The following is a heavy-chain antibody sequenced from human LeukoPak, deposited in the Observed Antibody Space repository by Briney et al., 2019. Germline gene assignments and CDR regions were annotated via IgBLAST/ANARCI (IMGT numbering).Heavy chain of an antibody. CDR3: PNGIATEDSRLFL. CDR2: IQMDESNK. Sequence: TGGSLRLSCTASGFTFSNDGFHWVRQAPGKGLEWVAFIQMDESNKHYADSVKDRFTVSRDNSKNTLYLQMNSLRPEETALYYCPNGIATEDSRLFLWGQGALVPVSS. V-gene: IGHV3-30*02. CDR1: GFTFSNDG. J-gene: IGHJ4*02. D-gene: IGHD1-1*01.